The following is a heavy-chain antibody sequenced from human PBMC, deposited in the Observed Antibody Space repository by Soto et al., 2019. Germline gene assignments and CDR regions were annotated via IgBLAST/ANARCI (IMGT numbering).Heavy chain of an antibody. D-gene: IGHD2-8*01. CDR1: EFSFDDYA. Sequence: PGGSLRLSCAASEFSFDDYAMSWVRQAPGKGLEWVSSITYTGVSTYYADSVKGRFTISRDNSRDTLFLQMNSLRAEDTAIYYCAKSSVWYPYFDSWGQGTLVPVSS. V-gene: IGHV3-23*01. J-gene: IGHJ4*02. CDR3: AKSSVWYPYFDS. CDR2: ITYTGVST.